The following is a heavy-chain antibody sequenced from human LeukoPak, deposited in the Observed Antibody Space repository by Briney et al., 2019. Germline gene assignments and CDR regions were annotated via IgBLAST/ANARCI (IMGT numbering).Heavy chain of an antibody. CDR1: GGSFSGYY. Sequence: PSETLSLTCAVYGGSFSGYYWSCIRQPPREGLEWTGEINHSGSTNYNPSLKSRVTISVDTSKNQFSLKLSSVTAADTAVYYCARYGSGNYFDYWGQGTLVTVSS. CDR3: ARYGSGNYFDY. CDR2: INHSGST. V-gene: IGHV4-34*01. J-gene: IGHJ4*02. D-gene: IGHD3-10*01.